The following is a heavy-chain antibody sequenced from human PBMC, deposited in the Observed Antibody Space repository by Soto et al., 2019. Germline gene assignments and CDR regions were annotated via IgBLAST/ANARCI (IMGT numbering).Heavy chain of an antibody. J-gene: IGHJ5*02. CDR1: GGTFSSYA. Sequence: SVKVSCKASGGTFSSYAISWVRQAPGQGLEWLGGIIPIFGTANYAQKFQGRVTITADESTSTAYMELSSLRSEDTAVYYCARDTDQEIAVAGPRFDPWGQGTLVTVSS. CDR3: ARDTDQEIAVAGPRFDP. D-gene: IGHD6-13*01. V-gene: IGHV1-69*13. CDR2: IIPIFGTA.